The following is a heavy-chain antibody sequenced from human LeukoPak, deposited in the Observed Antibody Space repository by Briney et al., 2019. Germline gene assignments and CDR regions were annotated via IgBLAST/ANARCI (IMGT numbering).Heavy chain of an antibody. J-gene: IGHJ3*02. Sequence: SETLSLTCTVSGGSISSYYWSWFRQPPGKGLEWIGYSHYSGRTNYNPSLKSRVTISVDTSKNQFSLKLTSVTAADTAVYYCARHQPATTVTTVSAFDIWGQRTMVTVSS. CDR2: SHYSGRT. V-gene: IGHV4-59*08. D-gene: IGHD4-17*01. CDR3: ARHQPATTVTTVSAFDI. CDR1: GGSISSYY.